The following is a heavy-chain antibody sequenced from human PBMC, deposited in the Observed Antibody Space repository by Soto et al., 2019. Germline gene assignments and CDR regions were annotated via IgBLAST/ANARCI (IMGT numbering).Heavy chain of an antibody. CDR2: MYHSGSA. V-gene: IGHV4-61*01. CDR3: ARDSSSWNYLV. Sequence: QVQLQESGPGLVKPSETLSLTCAVSGGSVSSGSYYWSWIRQPPGKGLEWIGYMYHSGSAKYNPPLKSXXTXSXXTSKNQFSLKLSSVTAADPAVYYCARDSSSWNYLVWGQGTLVTVSS. J-gene: IGHJ4*02. CDR1: GGSVSSGSYY. D-gene: IGHD1-7*01.